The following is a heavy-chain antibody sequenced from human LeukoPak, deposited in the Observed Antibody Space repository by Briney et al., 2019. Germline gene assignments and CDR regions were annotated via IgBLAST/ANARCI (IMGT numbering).Heavy chain of an antibody. J-gene: IGHJ4*02. Sequence: PGGSLRLSCAASGFTFSSYAMNWVRQAPGKGLEWVSAFSRSGVSTYYADSVKGRFTISRDNSRDTLYLQMSSLRAEDTAVYYCARGGYDSSGNPDYWGQGTLVAVSS. CDR2: FSRSGVST. CDR1: GFTFSSYA. CDR3: ARGGYDSSGNPDY. V-gene: IGHV3-23*01. D-gene: IGHD3-22*01.